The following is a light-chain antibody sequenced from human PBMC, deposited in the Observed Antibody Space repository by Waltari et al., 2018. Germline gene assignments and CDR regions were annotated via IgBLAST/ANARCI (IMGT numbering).Light chain of an antibody. CDR1: NIESKS. V-gene: IGLV3-21*02. J-gene: IGLJ2*01. CDR3: QVWDGSSDHVV. CDR2: DDT. Sequence: SYVLTQPPSVSVAPGQTARIPCGGDNIESKSVHWYPQRPGQAPVLVVYDDTDRPSGLPRGTSGSKSGNTATLTISRGEAGDEADYYCQVWDGSSDHVVFGGGTKVTVL.